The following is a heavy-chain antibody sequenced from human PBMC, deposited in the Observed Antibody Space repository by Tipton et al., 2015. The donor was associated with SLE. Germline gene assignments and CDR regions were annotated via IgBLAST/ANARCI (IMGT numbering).Heavy chain of an antibody. Sequence: QSGAEVKKPGASVKVSCKASGYTFITYGISWVRQAPGQGLEWMGWISAYNGNKKYAQKFQGRVTMTTDTSTSTAYMELRSLRSDDTAVYYCARDKSDYYGSGSYYRGSFDIWGQGTMVTVSS. J-gene: IGHJ3*02. CDR2: ISAYNGNK. CDR1: GYTFITYG. D-gene: IGHD3-10*01. CDR3: ARDKSDYYGSGSYYRGSFDI. V-gene: IGHV1-18*01.